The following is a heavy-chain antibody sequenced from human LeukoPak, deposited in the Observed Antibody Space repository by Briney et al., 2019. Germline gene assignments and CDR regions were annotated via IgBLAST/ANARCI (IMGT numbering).Heavy chain of an antibody. CDR2: INGDGTET. J-gene: IGHJ3*01. D-gene: IGHD6-19*01. Sequence: GGSLRLSCAASGFTFSSYWMHWVRQAPGKGLVWVSTINGDGTETTYADSVKGRLTIPRDNATQTSYMQTDRRRADLTALHYFARGPSSGWYEIDVWGQGTMLTVSS. CDR1: GFTFSSYW. CDR3: ARGPSSGWYEIDV. V-gene: IGHV3-74*01.